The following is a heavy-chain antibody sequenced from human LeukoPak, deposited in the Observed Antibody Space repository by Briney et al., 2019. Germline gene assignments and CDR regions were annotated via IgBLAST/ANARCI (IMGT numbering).Heavy chain of an antibody. CDR3: ARMIHPRYYGMDV. CDR2: MYLSGTT. V-gene: IGHV4-4*02. Sequence: SGTLSLTCTVSGDSINSLDLWSWVRQPPGKGLEWIGEMYLSGTTHSNPSLKSRVTISVDKSKNQFSLKLSSVTAADTAVYYCARMIHPRYYGMDVWGQGTTVTVSS. J-gene: IGHJ6*02. D-gene: IGHD3-22*01. CDR1: GDSINSLDL.